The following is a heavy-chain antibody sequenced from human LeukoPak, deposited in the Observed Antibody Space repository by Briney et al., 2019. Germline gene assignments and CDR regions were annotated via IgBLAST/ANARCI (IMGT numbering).Heavy chain of an antibody. D-gene: IGHD3-22*01. CDR3: ARDTYYYDSSGYPDY. CDR1: GYTFTSYG. V-gene: IGHV1-18*01. Sequence: ASVKVSCKASGYTFTSYGISWVRQAPGQGREWMGWISAYNCNTNYAQKLQGRVTVTTDTSTSTAYMELRSLRSDDTAVYYCARDTYYYDSSGYPDYWGQGTLVTVSS. J-gene: IGHJ4*02. CDR2: ISAYNCNT.